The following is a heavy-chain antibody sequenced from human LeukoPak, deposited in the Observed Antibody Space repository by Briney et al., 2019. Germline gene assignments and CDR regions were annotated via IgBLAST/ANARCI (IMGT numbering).Heavy chain of an antibody. CDR1: GGSFSGYY. Sequence: PSETLSLTCAVYGGSFSGYYWSWIRQPPGKGLEWIGEINHSGSTNYNPSLKSRVTISVDTSKNQFSLKLSSVTAADTAVYYCARLSYYYDSSGYYFNWFDPWGQGTLVTVSS. CDR2: INHSGST. D-gene: IGHD3-22*01. J-gene: IGHJ5*02. CDR3: ARLSYYYDSSGYYFNWFDP. V-gene: IGHV4-34*01.